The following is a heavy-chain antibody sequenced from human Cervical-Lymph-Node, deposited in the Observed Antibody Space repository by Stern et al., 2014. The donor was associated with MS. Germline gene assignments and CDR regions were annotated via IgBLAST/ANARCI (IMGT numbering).Heavy chain of an antibody. Sequence: QVQLQESGPGLVKPSQTLSLTCTVSGGSISSGGYYWSWIRQHPGKGLEWIGYIYYSGSTYYHPSLKSRVTISVDTSKNQFSLKLSSVTAADTAVYYCARGRDGYKSHFDYWGQGTLVTVSS. CDR1: GGSISSGGYY. J-gene: IGHJ4*02. V-gene: IGHV4-31*03. CDR2: IYYSGST. CDR3: ARGRDGYKSHFDY. D-gene: IGHD5-24*01.